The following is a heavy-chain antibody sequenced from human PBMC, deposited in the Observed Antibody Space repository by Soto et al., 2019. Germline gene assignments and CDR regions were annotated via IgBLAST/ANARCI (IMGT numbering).Heavy chain of an antibody. D-gene: IGHD3-3*01. CDR3: ARDQGKRVLRFLEWSSQYYYAMDV. V-gene: IGHV1-46*01. CDR2: INPSGGST. J-gene: IGHJ6*02. Sequence: ASVKVSCKASGYTFTSYYMHWVRQAPGQGLEWMGIINPSGGSTSYAQKFQGRVTMTRDTSTSTVYMELSSLRSEDTAVYYCARDQGKRVLRFLEWSSQYYYAMDVWGQGTTVTVSS. CDR1: GYTFTSYY.